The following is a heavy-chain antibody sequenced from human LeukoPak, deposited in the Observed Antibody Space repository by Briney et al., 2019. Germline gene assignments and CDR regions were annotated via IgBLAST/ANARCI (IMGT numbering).Heavy chain of an antibody. CDR1: GFTFSSYA. CDR3: AKDISRGYCSSTSCPYYFDY. CDR2: ISGSGGST. D-gene: IGHD2-2*01. J-gene: IGHJ4*02. V-gene: IGHV3-23*01. Sequence: PGGSLRLSCAASGFTFSSYAMSWVLQAPGKGLEWVSAISGSGGSTYYADSVKGRFTISRDNSKNTLYLQMNSLRAEDTAVYYCAKDISRGYCSSTSCPYYFDYWGQGTLVTVSS.